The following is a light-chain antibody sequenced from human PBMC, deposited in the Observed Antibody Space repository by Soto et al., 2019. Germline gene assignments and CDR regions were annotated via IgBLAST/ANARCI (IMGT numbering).Light chain of an antibody. J-gene: IGLJ1*01. V-gene: IGLV2-14*01. CDR3: SSNTSSSPYV. CDR1: SSDVGGYNY. CDR2: DVS. Sequence: QSVLTQPASVSGSPGQSITISCTGTSSDVGGYNYVSWYQQHPGKAPKLMIYDVSNRPSGVSNRFSGSESANTASLTSSGLHAEDEDDYYCSSNTSSSPYVFGTGTKVTV.